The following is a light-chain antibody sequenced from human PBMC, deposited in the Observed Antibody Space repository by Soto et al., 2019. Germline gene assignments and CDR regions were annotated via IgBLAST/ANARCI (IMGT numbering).Light chain of an antibody. CDR1: QSVSSY. J-gene: IGKJ5*01. Sequence: EIVLTQSPDTLSLSPGERATLSCRASQSVSSYLAWYQQKPGQSPRLLIYGASTRATGIPARFSGSGSGTEFTLTINSLQSEDFAVYYCQQYNKWPQTFGQGTRLEIK. CDR3: QQYNKWPQT. V-gene: IGKV3-15*01. CDR2: GAS.